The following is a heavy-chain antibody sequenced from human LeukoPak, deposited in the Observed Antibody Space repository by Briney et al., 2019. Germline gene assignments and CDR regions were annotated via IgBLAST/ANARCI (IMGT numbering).Heavy chain of an antibody. CDR3: AKGTRDIVVVPAAPKVYYFDF. CDR2: ISSTGSTT. V-gene: IGHV3-48*04. D-gene: IGHD2-2*01. J-gene: IGHJ4*02. Sequence: PGGSLRLSCAASGFTFRSNSMNWVRPAPGKGLEWVSYISSTGSTTYHADSMKGRFTISRDNAKNSLYLQMNSLRVEDTAVYYCAKGTRDIVVVPAAPKVYYFDFWGRETLVTVSS. CDR1: GFTFRSNS.